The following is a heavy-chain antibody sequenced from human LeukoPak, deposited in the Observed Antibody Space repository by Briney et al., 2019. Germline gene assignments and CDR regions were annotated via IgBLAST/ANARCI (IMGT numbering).Heavy chain of an antibody. V-gene: IGHV3-48*04. J-gene: IGHJ4*02. Sequence: GGTLRLSCAASGFTFSSYGMSWVRQAPGKGLEWVSYISGSGSTIYYADFVKGRFTISRDNAKSSLHLQMNSLRAEDTAVYYCARGAYPPNYWGQGTLVTVSS. CDR1: GFTFSSYG. CDR3: ARGAYPPNY. CDR2: ISGSGSTI.